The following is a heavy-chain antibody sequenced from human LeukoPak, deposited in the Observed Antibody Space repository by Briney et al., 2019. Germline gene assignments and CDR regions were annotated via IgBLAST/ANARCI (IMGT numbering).Heavy chain of an antibody. CDR3: ARDNDRKDDS. D-gene: IGHD3-16*01. J-gene: IGHJ5*02. CDR2: MNQDGSGK. Sequence: WIRQPPGKGLEWVANMNQDGSGKYYVDSAKGRFAISRDNAKNSLYLQMNNLRAEDTAVYYCARDNDRKDDSWGQGTLVTVSS. V-gene: IGHV3-7*01.